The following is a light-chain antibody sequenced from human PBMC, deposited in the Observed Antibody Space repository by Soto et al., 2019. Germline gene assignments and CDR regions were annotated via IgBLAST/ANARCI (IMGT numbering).Light chain of an antibody. CDR3: QQYDSLPLT. CDR1: EHINNY. CDR2: DAS. Sequence: DIQMTQSPPSLSASVGDRVTITCQASEHINNYLNWYQQIPGKAPKLLIYDASNLAAGAPSRFSGSGSGTAFTFAISGLQPDDVATYYRQQYDSLPLTFGGGTKVDIK. J-gene: IGKJ4*01. V-gene: IGKV1-33*01.